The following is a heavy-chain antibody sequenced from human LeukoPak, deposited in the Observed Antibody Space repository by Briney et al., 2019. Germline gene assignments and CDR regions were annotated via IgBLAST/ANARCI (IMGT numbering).Heavy chain of an antibody. D-gene: IGHD3-10*01. CDR3: AKDDGSGTTDY. J-gene: IGHJ4*02. CDR1: GFTFSSYA. V-gene: IGHV3-23*01. CDR2: ISGSGGST. Sequence: GGSLRLSXAASGFTFSSYAMNWVCQAPGKGMEWVSAISGSGGSTYYADSVKGRFTISRDNSKNTLYLQMKSLRADDTAVYYCAKDDGSGTTDYWGQGTLVTVSS.